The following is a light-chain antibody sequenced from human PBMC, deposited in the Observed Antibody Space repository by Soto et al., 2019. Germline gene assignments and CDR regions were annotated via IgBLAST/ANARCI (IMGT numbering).Light chain of an antibody. CDR2: EVN. V-gene: IGLV2-8*01. J-gene: IGLJ1*01. CDR1: SSDIGGYNY. Sequence: QSALTQPPXASGXXXXSXXXXXTXTSSDIGGYNYVSWYQQHPGKAPKLMIYEVNKRPSGVPDRFSGSKSGNTASLTVSGLQAEDEADYYCSSYAGSNILYVFGTGTKLTVL. CDR3: SSYAGSNILYV.